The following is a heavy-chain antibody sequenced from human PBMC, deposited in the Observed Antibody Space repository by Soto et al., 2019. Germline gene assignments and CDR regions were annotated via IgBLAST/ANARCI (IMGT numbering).Heavy chain of an antibody. Sequence: QVQLVQSGAEVKKPGSSVKVSCKASGGTFSSYAISWVRQAPGQGLEWMGGIIPIFGTANYAQKFQGRVTITADESTSTAYMELSSLRSEDTAVYYCARSPRGHDYGDHRNLPGFDYWGQGTLVTVSS. V-gene: IGHV1-69*12. CDR2: IIPIFGTA. CDR3: ARSPRGHDYGDHRNLPGFDY. D-gene: IGHD4-17*01. J-gene: IGHJ4*02. CDR1: GGTFSSYA.